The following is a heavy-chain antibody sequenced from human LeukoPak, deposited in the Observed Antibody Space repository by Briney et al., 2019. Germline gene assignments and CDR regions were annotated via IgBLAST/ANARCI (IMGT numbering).Heavy chain of an antibody. Sequence: GGSLRLSCTASGFTFSDYWMTWVRQAPGKGPEWVANIKQDGSQRYYVDSVRGRFTISRDNAKNSLFLQMNGLRAEDTAVYYFARRGGRPARRSPIDYWGQGTLVTVSS. CDR1: GFTFSDYW. V-gene: IGHV3-7*01. D-gene: IGHD3-16*01. CDR2: IKQDGSQR. J-gene: IGHJ4*02. CDR3: ARRGGRPARRSPIDY.